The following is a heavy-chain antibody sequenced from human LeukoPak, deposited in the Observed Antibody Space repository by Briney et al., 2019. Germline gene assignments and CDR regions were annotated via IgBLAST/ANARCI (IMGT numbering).Heavy chain of an antibody. V-gene: IGHV3-30-3*01. CDR2: ISYDGSNK. CDR1: GFTFSSYS. Sequence: GTSLRLSCAAAGFTFSSYSMCWVRQAPGKGLEWVTVISYDGSNKYYRDSVKGRFTISRDNSKDTVYLQMNSLRAEDTAVYYCAREGYGGNPPNYYYYGMDVWGQGTTVTVSS. D-gene: IGHD4-23*01. J-gene: IGHJ6*02. CDR3: AREGYGGNPPNYYYYGMDV.